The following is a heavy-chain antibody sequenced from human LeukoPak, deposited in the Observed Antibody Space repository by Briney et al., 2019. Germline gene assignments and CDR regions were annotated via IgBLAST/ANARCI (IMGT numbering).Heavy chain of an antibody. D-gene: IGHD6-19*01. V-gene: IGHV1-18*01. CDR1: GYTFTSYG. J-gene: IGHJ4*02. CDR3: ARDRSSGWTGVFDY. CDR2: ISAYNGNT. Sequence: ASVKVSCKASGYTFTSYGISGVRQAPGQELAWMGWISAYNGNTNYAQKLQGRVTMTTDTSTSTAYIELRSLGSDDTAVYYCARDRSSGWTGVFDYWGQGALVTVSS.